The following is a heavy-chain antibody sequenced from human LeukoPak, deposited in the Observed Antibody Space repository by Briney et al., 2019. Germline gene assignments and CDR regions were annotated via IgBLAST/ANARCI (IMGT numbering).Heavy chain of an antibody. CDR2: ISYDGSNK. D-gene: IGHD5-12*01. J-gene: IGHJ4*02. CDR3: AKDQYSGYDYFDY. Sequence: GGSLRLSCAASGFNFSNYWMHWVRQAPGKGLEWVAVISYDGSNKYYADSVKGRFTISRDNSKNTLYLQMNSLRAEDTAVYYCAKDQYSGYDYFDYWGQGTLVTVSS. CDR1: GFNFSNYW. V-gene: IGHV3-30*18.